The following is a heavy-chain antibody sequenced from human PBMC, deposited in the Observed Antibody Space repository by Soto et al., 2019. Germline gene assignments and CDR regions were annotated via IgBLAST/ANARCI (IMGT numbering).Heavy chain of an antibody. V-gene: IGHV3-74*01. J-gene: IGHJ4*02. D-gene: IGHD3-16*01. CDR1: GFTFSSYL. Sequence: GGSLRLSCAASGFTFSSYLMHWVRQDPGMGLVWVATINTDGTTTQYADSVKGRFTVSRDNARNTLFLQMNGLRAEDTALYYCAKDLSWGQSDYWGQGTLVTVSS. CDR3: AKDLSWGQSDY. CDR2: INTDGTTT.